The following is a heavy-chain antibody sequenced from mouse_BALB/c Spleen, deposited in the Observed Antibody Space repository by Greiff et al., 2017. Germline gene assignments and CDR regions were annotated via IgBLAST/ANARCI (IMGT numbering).Heavy chain of an antibody. CDR2: ISSGGGST. Sequence: EVMLVESGAGLVKPGGSLKLSCAASGFAFSSYDMSWVRQTPEKRLEWVAYISSGGGSTYYPDTVKGRFTISRDNTKNTLYLQMSSLKSEDSALYCCARQDGYYDALDYWGQGTSVTVSA. J-gene: IGHJ4*01. CDR3: ARQDGYYDALDY. D-gene: IGHD2-3*01. V-gene: IGHV5-12-1*01. CDR1: GFAFSSYD.